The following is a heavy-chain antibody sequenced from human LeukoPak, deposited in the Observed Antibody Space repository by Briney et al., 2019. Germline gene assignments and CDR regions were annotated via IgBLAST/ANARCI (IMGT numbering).Heavy chain of an antibody. Sequence: SGPTLVNPTQTLTLTCTFSGFSLSTSGVGVGWIRQPPGKALEWLALIYWDDDERYSPSLKSRLTISKDTSKNQVTLIMTNMAPVDTATYYCAHSLVGVGYFDYWGQGTLVTVSS. D-gene: IGHD1-26*01. CDR2: IYWDDDE. CDR3: AHSLVGVGYFDY. CDR1: GFSLSTSGVG. J-gene: IGHJ4*02. V-gene: IGHV2-5*02.